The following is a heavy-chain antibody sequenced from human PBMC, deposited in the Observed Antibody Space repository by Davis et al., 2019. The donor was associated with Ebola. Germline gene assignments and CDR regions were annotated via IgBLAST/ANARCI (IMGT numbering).Heavy chain of an antibody. V-gene: IGHV1-24*01. J-gene: IGHJ6*02. CDR1: GYTLTELS. CDR3: ATDTRVTMGHYYGMDV. CDR2: FDPEDGET. D-gene: IGHD4/OR15-4a*01. Sequence: ASVKVSCKVSGYTLTELSMHWVRQAPGKGLEWMGGFDPEDGETIYAQKFQGRVTMTEDTSTDTAYMELSSLRSEDTAVYYCATDTRVTMGHYYGMDVWGQGTTVTVSS.